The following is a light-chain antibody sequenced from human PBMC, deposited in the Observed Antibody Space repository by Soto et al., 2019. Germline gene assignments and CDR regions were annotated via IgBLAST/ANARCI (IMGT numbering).Light chain of an antibody. J-gene: IGKJ3*01. CDR2: GAS. CDR3: QHYGDSPPFT. CDR1: QSVSNNY. Sequence: EIVFTQSPGTLSLSPGERAILSCRASQSVSNNYLAWYQQKPGQAPKILIYGASNRATGIPHRFSGSGSGTDFTLTISSLEPEYFAVYYCQHYGDSPPFTFGPGTKVDIK. V-gene: IGKV3-20*01.